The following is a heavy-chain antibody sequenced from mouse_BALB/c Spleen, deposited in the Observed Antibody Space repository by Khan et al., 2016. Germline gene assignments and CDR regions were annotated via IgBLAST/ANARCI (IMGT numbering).Heavy chain of an antibody. Sequence: EVQLQESGPGLVKPSQSLSLTCTVTGYSITSDYAWNWIRQFPGNKLEWMGYISYSGSTSYNPSLKSRISITRDTSKNQFFLQLNSVTTEDTATYYCARSYDYDVWFAYWGQGTLVTV. D-gene: IGHD2-4*01. CDR2: ISYSGST. J-gene: IGHJ3*01. V-gene: IGHV3-2*02. CDR1: GYSITSDYA. CDR3: ARSYDYDVWFAY.